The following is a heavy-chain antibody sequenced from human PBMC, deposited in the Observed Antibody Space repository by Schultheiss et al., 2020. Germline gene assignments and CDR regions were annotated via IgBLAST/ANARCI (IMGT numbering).Heavy chain of an antibody. Sequence: GESLKISCAASGLPFSTVWMSWVRQVPGKGLVWVSRINSDGSSTAYADPVKGRFTVSRDTAKNTLYLQMNSLRAEDTAVYYCARGKIVPAAIVGYYYYYGMDVWGQGTTVTVSS. CDR3: ARGKIVPAAIVGYYYYYGMDV. CDR2: INSDGSST. V-gene: IGHV3-74*01. J-gene: IGHJ6*02. D-gene: IGHD2-2*01. CDR1: GLPFSTVW.